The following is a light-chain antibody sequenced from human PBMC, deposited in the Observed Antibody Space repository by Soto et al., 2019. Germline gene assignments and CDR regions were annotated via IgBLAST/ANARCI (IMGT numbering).Light chain of an antibody. CDR3: SSYTSSSTLV. CDR1: SRDVGGYNY. Sequence: QSALTKPASVSGSPGQSITISCTGTSRDVGGYNYVSWYQQHPGKAPKLMIYEVSNRPSGVSNRFSGSKSGNTASLTISGLQSEDEADYYCSSYTSSSTLVFCGGTKLTVL. V-gene: IGLV2-14*01. CDR2: EVS. J-gene: IGLJ2*01.